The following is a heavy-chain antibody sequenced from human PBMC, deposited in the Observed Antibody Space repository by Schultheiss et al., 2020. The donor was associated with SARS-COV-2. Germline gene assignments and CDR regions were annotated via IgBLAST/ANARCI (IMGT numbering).Heavy chain of an antibody. J-gene: IGHJ6*02. D-gene: IGHD5-18*01. CDR1: GGSISGSIFH. V-gene: IGHV4-39*07. CDR3: ARLYGYSYGYNYYYGMDV. CDR2: IYYSGST. Sequence: GSLRLSCTVSGGSISGSIFHWDWIRQSPGTGLEWIGSIYYSGSTNYNPSLKSRVTISVDTSKNQFSLKLSSVIAADTAVYYCARLYGYSYGYNYYYGMDVWGQGTTVTVSS.